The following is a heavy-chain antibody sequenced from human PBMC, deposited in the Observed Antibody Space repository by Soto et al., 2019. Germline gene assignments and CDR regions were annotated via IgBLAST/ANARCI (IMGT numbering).Heavy chain of an antibody. J-gene: IGHJ4*02. CDR3: GGSSSWGTFDY. V-gene: IGHV4-59*01. CDR1: GGSIRSYY. Sequence: ASETLSLTCTVSGGSIRSYYWSWIRQPPWKGLEWIGYIYYTGSTNHNPSLKSRVTTSVDASKKQLSLKLSSVTAADTAVYYCGGSSSWGTFDYWGQGTLVTVSS. D-gene: IGHD6-13*01. CDR2: IYYTGST.